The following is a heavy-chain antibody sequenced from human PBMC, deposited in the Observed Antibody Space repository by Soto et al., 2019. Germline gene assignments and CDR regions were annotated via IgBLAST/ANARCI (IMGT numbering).Heavy chain of an antibody. V-gene: IGHV1-3*01. J-gene: IGHJ4*02. Sequence: ASVKVSCKASGYTFTSYAMHWVRQAPGQRLEWMGWINAGNGNTKYSQKFQGRVTITRDTSASTAYMELSSLRSEDTAVYYCGRGEVREVLGEYRGRLPLVIVCS. D-gene: IGHD3-10*01. CDR1: GYTFTSYA. CDR2: INAGNGNT. CDR3: GRGEVREVLGEY.